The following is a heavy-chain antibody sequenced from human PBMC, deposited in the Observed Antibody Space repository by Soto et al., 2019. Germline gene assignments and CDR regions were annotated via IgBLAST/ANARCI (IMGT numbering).Heavy chain of an antibody. CDR1: GFTFNKYT. D-gene: IGHD3-22*01. J-gene: IGHJ4*02. Sequence: QVQLVESGGGVVQPGRSLRLSCAASGFTFNKYTMHWVRQAPGKGLEWVAVVAYDGGYKYYADSVKGPFTISRDNSKNVLFLRMNSLRAEDTAVYYRGSPANTYEYGISGSPSLLYWGQGTLVTVSS. V-gene: IGHV3-30-3*01. CDR3: GSPANTYEYGISGSPSLLY. CDR2: VAYDGGYK.